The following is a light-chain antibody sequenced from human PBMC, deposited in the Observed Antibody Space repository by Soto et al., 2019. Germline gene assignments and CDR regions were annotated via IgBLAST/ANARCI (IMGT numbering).Light chain of an antibody. J-gene: IGKJ1*01. CDR3: QQSYSRMT. Sequence: DIQMTQSPSSLSASVGDGVTITCRASQSISSYVSWYQQKPGKAPKLLIYAASSLEIGVPSRFSGSRSGTDFTLTISSLQPEDFATYYCQQSYSRMTFGQGTKVDIK. CDR2: AAS. V-gene: IGKV1-39*01. CDR1: QSISSY.